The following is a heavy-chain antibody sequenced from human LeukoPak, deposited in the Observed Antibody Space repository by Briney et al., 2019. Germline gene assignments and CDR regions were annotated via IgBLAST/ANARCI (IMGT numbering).Heavy chain of an antibody. D-gene: IGHD3-10*01. V-gene: IGHV1-2*02. CDR3: ARDVFHDGSGSWSDY. Sequence: GASVKVSCKASGYTFTGYYMHWVRQAPGQGLEWMGWINPNSGGTNYAQKFQGRVTMTRDTSISTAYMELSRLRSDDTAVYYCARDVFHDGSGSWSDYWGQGTLVTVSS. CDR2: INPNSGGT. J-gene: IGHJ4*02. CDR1: GYTFTGYY.